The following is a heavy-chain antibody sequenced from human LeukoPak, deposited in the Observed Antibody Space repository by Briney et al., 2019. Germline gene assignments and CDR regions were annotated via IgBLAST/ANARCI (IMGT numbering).Heavy chain of an antibody. J-gene: IGHJ4*02. V-gene: IGHV3-23*01. Sequence: GGSLRLSCAASGVTFSSYAMSWVRQAPGKGLEWVSAISGSGGSTYYADSVKGRFTISRDNSKNTLYLQVNSLRAEDTAVYYCAKGTYCGGDCYYYWGQGTLVTVSS. CDR2: ISGSGGST. D-gene: IGHD2-21*02. CDR3: AKGTYCGGDCYYY. CDR1: GVTFSSYA.